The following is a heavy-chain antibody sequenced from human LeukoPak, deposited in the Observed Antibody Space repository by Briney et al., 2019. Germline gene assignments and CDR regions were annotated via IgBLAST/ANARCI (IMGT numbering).Heavy chain of an antibody. D-gene: IGHD2-2*01. V-gene: IGHV1-8*01. J-gene: IGHJ3*02. CDR1: GYTFTSYD. CDR2: MNPNSGNT. CDR3: ARGDIVVVDAFDI. Sequence: ASVKVSCKASGYTFTSYDINWVRQATGQGLEWMGWMNPNSGNTGYAQKFQGRVTITRNTSIGTAYMELSSLRSEDTAVYYCARGDIVVVDAFDIWGQGTMVTVSS.